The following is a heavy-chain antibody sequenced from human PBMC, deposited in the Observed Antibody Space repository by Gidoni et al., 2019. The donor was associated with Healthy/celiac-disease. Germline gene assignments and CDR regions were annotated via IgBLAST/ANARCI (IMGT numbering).Heavy chain of an antibody. V-gene: IGHV1-3*01. Sequence: QVQLVQSGAEVKKPGASVKVSCKASGYTFTSYAMHWVRQAPGQRLEWMGWINAGNGNTKYSQKFQGRVTITRDTSASTAYMELSSLRSEDTAVYYCARLGVVTAIPFDYWGQGTLVTVSS. CDR2: INAGNGNT. D-gene: IGHD2-21*02. J-gene: IGHJ4*02. CDR1: GYTFTSYA. CDR3: ARLGVVTAIPFDY.